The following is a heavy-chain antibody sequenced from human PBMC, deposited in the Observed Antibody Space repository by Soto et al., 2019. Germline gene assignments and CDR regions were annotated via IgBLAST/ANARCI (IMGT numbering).Heavy chain of an antibody. J-gene: IGHJ4*02. V-gene: IGHV4-39*01. D-gene: IGHD3-16*02. CDR1: GDSISSSSYY. Sequence: SETLSLTCTVSGDSISSSSYYWGWIRQPPGKGLEWIGSIYYSGSTYYNPSLKSRVTISVDTSKNQFSLKLSSVTAADTAVYYCAIYIWGGYRYDDDYWGRGTLVIVSS. CDR3: AIYIWGGYRYDDDY. CDR2: IYYSGST.